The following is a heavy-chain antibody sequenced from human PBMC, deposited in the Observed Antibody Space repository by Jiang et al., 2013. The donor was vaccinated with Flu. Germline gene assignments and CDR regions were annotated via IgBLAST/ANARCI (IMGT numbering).Heavy chain of an antibody. D-gene: IGHD5-24*01. Sequence: SQTLSLTCAISGDSVSSNSAAWNWIRQSPSRGLEWLGRTYYRSKWYNDYAVSVKSRITINPDTSKNQFSLQLNSVTPEDTAVYYCARIVYRRGSDGNYYYYGMDVWGKGTTVTVSS. CDR2: TYYRSKWYN. CDR3: ARIVYRRGSDGNYYYYGMDV. J-gene: IGHJ6*04. V-gene: IGHV6-1*01. CDR1: GDSVSSNSAA.